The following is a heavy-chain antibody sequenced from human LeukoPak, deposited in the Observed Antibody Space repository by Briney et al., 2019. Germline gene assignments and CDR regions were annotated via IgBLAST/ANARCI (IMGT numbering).Heavy chain of an antibody. CDR2: ISGSGGST. J-gene: IGHJ4*02. Sequence: GGSLRLSCAASGFTFSSYAMSWVRQAPGKGLEWVSAISGSGGSTYYADSVKGRFTISRDNSKNSLYLQMNSLRTEDTALYYCAKEGDSSSSLPDYWGQGTLVTVSS. D-gene: IGHD6-6*01. CDR1: GFTFSSYA. CDR3: AKEGDSSSSLPDY. V-gene: IGHV3-23*01.